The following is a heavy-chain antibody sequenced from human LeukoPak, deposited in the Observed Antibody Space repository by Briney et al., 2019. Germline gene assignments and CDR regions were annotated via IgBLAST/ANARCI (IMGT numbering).Heavy chain of an antibody. Sequence: PSETLSLTCTVSGGSISSNDYYWGWIRQSPGKGLEWLGSVYYTGSTFHNPSLKSRLTTSVDVSKNQVSLRLTSVTAADTAVYYCARGNLFDYWGQGTLVTVSS. CDR3: ARGNLFDY. J-gene: IGHJ4*02. V-gene: IGHV4-39*01. D-gene: IGHD1-14*01. CDR1: GGSISSNDYY. CDR2: VYYTGST.